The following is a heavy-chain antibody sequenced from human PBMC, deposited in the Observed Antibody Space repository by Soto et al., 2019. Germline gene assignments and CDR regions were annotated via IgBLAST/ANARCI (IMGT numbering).Heavy chain of an antibody. CDR3: ASNGRSTIFGVVAYGMDV. CDR2: IIPIFGTA. V-gene: IGHV1-69*01. J-gene: IGHJ6*02. Sequence: QVQLVQSGAEVKKPGSSVKVSCKASGGTFSSYAISWVRQAPGQGLDWMGGIIPIFGTANYAQKFQGRVTITADESTSTAYMELSSLRSEDTAVYYCASNGRSTIFGVVAYGMDVWGQGTTVTVSS. D-gene: IGHD3-3*01. CDR1: GGTFSSYA.